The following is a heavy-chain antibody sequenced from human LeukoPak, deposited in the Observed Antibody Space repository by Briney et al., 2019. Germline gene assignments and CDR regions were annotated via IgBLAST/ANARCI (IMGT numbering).Heavy chain of an antibody. CDR1: GFTFSSYG. J-gene: IGHJ4*02. Sequence: GRSLRLSCAASGFTFSSYGMHWVRQAPGKGLEWVAVMWFDGSNIYYAGSVKGRFTISRDNSKNTLYLQMNSLRAEDTAVYYCARDYSSSWLRFFDYWGQGTLVTVSS. CDR2: MWFDGSNI. CDR3: ARDYSSSWLRFFDY. V-gene: IGHV3-33*01. D-gene: IGHD6-6*01.